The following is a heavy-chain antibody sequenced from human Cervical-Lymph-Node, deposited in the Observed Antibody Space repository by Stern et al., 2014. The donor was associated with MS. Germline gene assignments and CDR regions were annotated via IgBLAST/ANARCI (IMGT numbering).Heavy chain of an antibody. CDR1: GYTFTSYW. V-gene: IGHV5-51*01. CDR3: ARQRYFDY. CDR2: IFPGGSDI. J-gene: IGHJ4*02. Sequence: VQLGQSGPEVKRPGESLKISCQASGYTFTSYWIGWVRQMPGKGLEWIAIIFPGGSDIRYSPSFQGQVTISADKSSSTDYLQWNNLKASDTAIYYCARQRYFDYWGQGTLVTVSS.